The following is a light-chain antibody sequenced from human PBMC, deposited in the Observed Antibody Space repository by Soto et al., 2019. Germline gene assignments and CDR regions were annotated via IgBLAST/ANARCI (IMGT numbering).Light chain of an antibody. J-gene: IGKJ1*01. V-gene: IGKV4-1*01. CDR1: QSVLYSSNNKNY. Sequence: DIVMTQSPLSLAVSLGERATINCKSSQSVLYSSNNKNYLAWYQQKPGQPPKLLIYWASTRESGVPDRFSGSGSGTDFTLTISSLQAEDVAVYYCQQYYSTPWTFGQGTKVDIK. CDR3: QQYYSTPWT. CDR2: WAS.